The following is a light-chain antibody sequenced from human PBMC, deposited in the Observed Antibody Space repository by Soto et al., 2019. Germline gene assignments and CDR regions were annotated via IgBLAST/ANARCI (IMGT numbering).Light chain of an antibody. CDR1: QGISSY. V-gene: IGKV1-9*01. Sequence: DIQLTQSPSFLSASVGDRVTITCRASQGISSYLAWYQQKPGKAPKLLIYAASTLQSGVPSRFSGSGSGTEFTLTISSLQPEDFATYYCQQLNSCFDPGTKVDIK. CDR2: AAS. J-gene: IGKJ3*01. CDR3: QQLNSC.